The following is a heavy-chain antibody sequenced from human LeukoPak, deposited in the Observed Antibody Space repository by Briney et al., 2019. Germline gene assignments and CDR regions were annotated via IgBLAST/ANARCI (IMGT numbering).Heavy chain of an antibody. CDR3: AKDRTVGASYWYFDL. CDR2: ISSSSSYI. Sequence: GGSLRLSCAASGFTFSSYSMNWVRQAPGKGLEWVSSISSSSSYIYYADSVKGRFTISRDNAKNSLYLHMNTLRAEDTAIYYCAKDRTVGASYWYFDLWGRGTLVTVSS. V-gene: IGHV3-21*04. J-gene: IGHJ2*01. D-gene: IGHD1-26*01. CDR1: GFTFSSYS.